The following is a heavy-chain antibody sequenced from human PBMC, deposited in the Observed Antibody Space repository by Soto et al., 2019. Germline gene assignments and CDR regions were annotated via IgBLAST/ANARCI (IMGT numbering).Heavy chain of an antibody. Sequence: SETLSLTCSVSGGSITINTFYWGWIRQTPGRGLEWIGSVLQSGSTYYNPSLKSRLSISVDTSKNQFSLRLNSVTAADTAVYYCDAVTASRPILDYRGHGVLVTVSS. CDR1: GGSITINTFY. J-gene: IGHJ4*01. CDR3: DAVTASRPILDY. D-gene: IGHD2-21*02. CDR2: VLQSGST. V-gene: IGHV4-39*01.